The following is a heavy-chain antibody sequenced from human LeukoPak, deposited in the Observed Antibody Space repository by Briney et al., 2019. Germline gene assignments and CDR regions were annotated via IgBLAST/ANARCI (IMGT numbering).Heavy chain of an antibody. D-gene: IGHD2-2*01. V-gene: IGHV1-69*06. CDR1: GYTFTSYA. Sequence: SVKVSCKASGYTFTSYAISWVRQAPGQGREWMGGIIPIFGTANYAQKFQGRVTITADKSTSTAYMELSSLRSEDTAVYYCALQPSQLLSWFDPWGQGTLVTVSS. CDR3: ALQPSQLLSWFDP. J-gene: IGHJ5*02. CDR2: IIPIFGTA.